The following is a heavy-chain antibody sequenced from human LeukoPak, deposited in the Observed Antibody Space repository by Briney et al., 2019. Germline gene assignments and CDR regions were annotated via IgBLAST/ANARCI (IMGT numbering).Heavy chain of an antibody. J-gene: IGHJ4*02. V-gene: IGHV3-21*01. CDR3: ARDPGGYDYVNYFYY. CDR2: ISSSSSYI. CDR1: GFTFSSYS. D-gene: IGHD5-12*01. Sequence: GGSLTLSRAASGFTFSSYSMNWVRQAPGKGLEWVSSISSSSSYIYYADSVKGRFTICRDNAKNSLYLQLNGLRAEGTAVYYCARDPGGYDYVNYFYYWGRGTLVTVSS.